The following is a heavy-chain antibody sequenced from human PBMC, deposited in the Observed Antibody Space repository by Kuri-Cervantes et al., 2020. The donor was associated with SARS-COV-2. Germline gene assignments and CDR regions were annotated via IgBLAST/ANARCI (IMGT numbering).Heavy chain of an antibody. D-gene: IGHD2-2*01. CDR1: GGSISGQY. Sequence: ESLKISCTVSGGSISGQYCNWIRQSAGKGLEWIGRIYYSGSTNYNPSLKSRFTMSVETSKNEFSLRLSSVTAADTAVYYSARDLPGLYYAMDVWGQGTTVTVSS. V-gene: IGHV4-4*07. J-gene: IGHJ6*02. CDR3: ARDLPGLYYAMDV. CDR2: IYYSGST.